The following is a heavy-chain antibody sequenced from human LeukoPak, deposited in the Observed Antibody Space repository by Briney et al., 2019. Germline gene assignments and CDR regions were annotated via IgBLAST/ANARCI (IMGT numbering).Heavy chain of an antibody. CDR3: ARSAGVNYFDY. CDR2: IYYSEST. D-gene: IGHD7-27*01. J-gene: IGHJ4*02. V-gene: IGHV4-31*03. Sequence: SETLSLTCTVFGGTISSDNYYWNWIRQHPGKGLEWIGCIYYSESTYSNPSLKSRVTISIDTSKNQFSLKLSSVTVADTAVYFCARSAGVNYFDYWGQGTLVTVSS. CDR1: GGTISSDNYY.